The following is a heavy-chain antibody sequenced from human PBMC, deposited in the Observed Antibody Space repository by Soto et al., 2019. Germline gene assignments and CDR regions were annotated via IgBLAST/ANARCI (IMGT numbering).Heavy chain of an antibody. V-gene: IGHV3-9*01. J-gene: IGHJ4*01. CDR1: GFNFDYYA. D-gene: IGHD3-16*01. Sequence: HPGGSLRLSCAASGFNFDYYAMHWVRQAPGKGLEWVAGITWNSGNIAYADSVKGRFTISRDNAKNSLYLQMNSLRPEDTAFYFCAKDHLGGAMAVPFFDSRGHGALVTVSS. CDR2: ITWNSGNI. CDR3: AKDHLGGAMAVPFFDS.